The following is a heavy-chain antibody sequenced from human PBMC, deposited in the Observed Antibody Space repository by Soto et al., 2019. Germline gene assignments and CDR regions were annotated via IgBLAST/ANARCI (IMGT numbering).Heavy chain of an antibody. D-gene: IGHD3-10*02. V-gene: IGHV3-15*07. CDR2: IKGKTDGGTT. Sequence: GGSLRLSYAASGFSFSSAWINWVRQTPEKGLEWVGRIKGKTDGGTTDFAARVKDRFAISGDDSRDMMYMQMNSLKTEDTGVYYCPTDSLFTQMLVRFDFWGLGTLVTV. CDR1: GFSFSSAW. CDR3: PTDSLFTQMLVRFDF. J-gene: IGHJ4*01.